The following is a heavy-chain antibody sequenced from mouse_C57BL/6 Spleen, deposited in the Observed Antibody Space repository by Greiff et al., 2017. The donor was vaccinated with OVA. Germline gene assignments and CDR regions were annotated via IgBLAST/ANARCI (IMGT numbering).Heavy chain of an antibody. V-gene: IGHV1-59*01. CDR2: IDPSDSYT. Sequence: VQLQQPGAELVRPGTSVKLSCKASGYTFTSYWMHWVKQRPGQGLEWIGVIDPSDSYTNYNQKFKGKATLTVDTSSSTAYMQLSSLTSEDSAVYYCARFGEEKSYYFDYWGQGTTLTVSS. J-gene: IGHJ2*01. CDR1: GYTFTSYW. CDR3: ARFGEEKSYYFDY.